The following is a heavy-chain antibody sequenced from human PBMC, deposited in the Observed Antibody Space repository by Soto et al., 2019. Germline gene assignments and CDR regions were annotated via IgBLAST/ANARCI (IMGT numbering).Heavy chain of an antibody. D-gene: IGHD2-21*01. CDR2: ISPKNGNT. Sequence: ASVKVSCKASGYSFFTHGITWVRQTPGDGLEWLGWISPKNGNTRYSQILQGRVSMTTDTSTSTVYMELTNLRSDDSAVYYCGRVSSSIVVIPDFGMDVWGQVPKVTFS. J-gene: IGHJ6*02. CDR3: GRVSSSIVVIPDFGMDV. V-gene: IGHV1-18*04. CDR1: GYSFFTHG.